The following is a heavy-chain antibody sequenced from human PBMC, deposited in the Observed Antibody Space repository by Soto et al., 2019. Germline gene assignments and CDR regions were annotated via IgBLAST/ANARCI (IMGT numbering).Heavy chain of an antibody. Sequence: PVGSLSLSCLASGFPFRSYGIHWVRKAPGKGLEWVAVVSSDGRTTYYADSVKGRFTISRDNSKNTLYLQMDSLRPEDTAVYYCAKEIAVAGDLDYWGHGTLVTVS. CDR1: GFPFRSYG. CDR2: VSSDGRTT. J-gene: IGHJ4*01. CDR3: AKEIAVAGDLDY. D-gene: IGHD6-19*01. V-gene: IGHV3-30*18.